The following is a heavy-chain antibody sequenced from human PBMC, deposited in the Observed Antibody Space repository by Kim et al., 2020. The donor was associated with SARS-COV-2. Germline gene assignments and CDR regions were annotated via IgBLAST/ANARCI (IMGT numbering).Heavy chain of an antibody. CDR3: ARGLAAPFVY. V-gene: IGHV1-2*02. CDR2: INPNRGDT. J-gene: IGHJ4*02. CDR1: GYTFTDHF. Sequence: ASVKVSCKASGYTFTDHFIHWVRQAPGQGLEWMGWINPNRGDTYSPQKFQGRVTMTRDTSITTAYMDLTRLRSDDTAIYYCARGLAAPFVYWGQGTLGIV. D-gene: IGHD3-3*02.